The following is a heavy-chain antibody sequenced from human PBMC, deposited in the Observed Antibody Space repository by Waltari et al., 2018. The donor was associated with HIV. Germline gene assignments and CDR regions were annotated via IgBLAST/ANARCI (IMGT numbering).Heavy chain of an antibody. CDR3: AKDWEYSSSFLDY. CDR2: ISYDGSNK. Sequence: QVQLVESGGGVVQPGRSLRLSCAASGFTFSSYGMHWVRPAPGKGLEWVAVISYDGSNKYYADSVKGRFTISRDNSKNTLYLQMNSLRAEDTAVYYCAKDWEYSSSFLDYWGQGTLVTVSS. V-gene: IGHV3-30*18. D-gene: IGHD6-6*01. J-gene: IGHJ4*02. CDR1: GFTFSSYG.